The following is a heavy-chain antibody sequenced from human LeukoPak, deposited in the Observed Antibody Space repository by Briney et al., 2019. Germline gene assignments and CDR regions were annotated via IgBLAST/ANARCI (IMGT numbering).Heavy chain of an antibody. D-gene: IGHD6-6*01. J-gene: IGHJ5*02. Sequence: GASVKVSCKASGRTFSSYSISCVRQAPGQGLVWMGIINPSGGSTSYAQKAQGRVTMTRDMSTSTVYMELSSLRSEDTAVYYCAREAAGSSSGWFDPWGQGTLVTVSS. CDR2: INPSGGST. V-gene: IGHV1-46*01. CDR3: AREAAGSSSGWFDP. CDR1: GRTFSSYS.